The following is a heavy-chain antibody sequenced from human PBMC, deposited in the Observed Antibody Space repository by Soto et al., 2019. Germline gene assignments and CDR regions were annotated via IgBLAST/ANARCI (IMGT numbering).Heavy chain of an antibody. D-gene: IGHD4-17*01. CDR2: ISGSGGST. Sequence: GGSLRLSCAASGFTFSSYAMSWVRQAPGKGLEWVSAISGSGGSTYYADSVKGRLTISRDNSKNTLYLQMNSLRAEGTAVYYCAKVLGFSMWAVTPAPFDHWGQGTLVTVSS. CDR3: AKVLGFSMWAVTPAPFDH. J-gene: IGHJ4*02. CDR1: GFTFSSYA. V-gene: IGHV3-23*01.